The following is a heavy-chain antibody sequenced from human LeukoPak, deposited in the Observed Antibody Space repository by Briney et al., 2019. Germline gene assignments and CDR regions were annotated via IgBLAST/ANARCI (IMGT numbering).Heavy chain of an antibody. J-gene: IGHJ4*02. V-gene: IGHV1-2*02. Sequence: ASVKVSCKAFGYTYTGYYIHWVRQAPGQGLEWMGWINPNSGGTNYAQKFQGRVTMTRDTSISTAYMELTRLRSDDTALYYCARDGARYDSSAFDYWGQGTLVTVSS. CDR3: ARDGARYDSSAFDY. D-gene: IGHD3-22*01. CDR2: INPNSGGT. CDR1: GYTYTGYY.